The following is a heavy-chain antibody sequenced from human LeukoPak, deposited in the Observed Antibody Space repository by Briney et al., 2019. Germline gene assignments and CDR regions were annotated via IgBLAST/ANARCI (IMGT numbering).Heavy chain of an antibody. CDR3: ARDRGHYYGTGSYSQNWYFDL. J-gene: IGHJ2*01. CDR1: EFTFSNCW. D-gene: IGHD3-10*01. CDR2: INQDGSEK. Sequence: GSLRLSCAASEFTFSNCWMSWVRQAPGKGLQWVANINQDGSEKFYVDSVKGRFTISRDNAKNSLYLQMNNLRAEDTAVYYCARDRGHYYGTGSYSQNWYFDLWGRGTLVAVSS. V-gene: IGHV3-7*01.